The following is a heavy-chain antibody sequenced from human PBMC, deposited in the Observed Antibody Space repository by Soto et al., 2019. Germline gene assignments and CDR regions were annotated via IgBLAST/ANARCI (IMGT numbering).Heavy chain of an antibody. CDR3: ARSLGLLWYGERFDY. Sequence: GGSLRLSCAASRFTFSSYAMHWVRQAPGKGLEWVAVISYDGSNTYYADSVKGRVTISRDNSKNTLYLQMNSLRSEDTAVYYCARSLGLLWYGERFDYWGQGTLVTVSS. V-gene: IGHV3-30*04. D-gene: IGHD3-10*01. CDR1: RFTFSSYA. J-gene: IGHJ4*02. CDR2: ISYDGSNT.